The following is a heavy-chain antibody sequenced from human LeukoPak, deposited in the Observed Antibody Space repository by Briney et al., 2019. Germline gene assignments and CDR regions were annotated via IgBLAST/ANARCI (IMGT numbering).Heavy chain of an antibody. J-gene: IGHJ4*02. CDR3: AREGIAAAGQYIIDY. CDR1: GYTFTGYY. CDR2: INPNSGGT. Sequence: ASVKVSCKASGYTFTGYYMHWVRQAPGPGLEWMGRINPNSGGTNYAQKFQGRVTMTRDTSITTAYLELSRLRSDDAAVYYCAREGIAAAGQYIIDYWGQGTLVTVSS. D-gene: IGHD6-13*01. V-gene: IGHV1-2*06.